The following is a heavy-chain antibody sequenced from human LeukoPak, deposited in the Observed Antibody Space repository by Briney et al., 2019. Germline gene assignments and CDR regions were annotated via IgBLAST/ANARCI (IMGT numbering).Heavy chain of an antibody. V-gene: IGHV1-46*01. CDR1: GYTFTSYY. CDR3: ARESPGEDSAFDI. D-gene: IGHD3-10*01. CDR2: INPSGGST. J-gene: IGHJ3*02. Sequence: VSVKVSCKASGYTFTSYYMHWVRQAPGQGLEWMGIINPSGGSTSYAQKFQGRVTMTRDTSTSTVYMELSSLRSEDTAVYYCARESPGEDSAFDIWGQGTMVTVSS.